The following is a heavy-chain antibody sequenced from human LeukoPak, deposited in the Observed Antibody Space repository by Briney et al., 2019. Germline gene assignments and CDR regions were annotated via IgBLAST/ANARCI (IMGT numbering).Heavy chain of an antibody. CDR1: GFTSSSYA. V-gene: IGHV3-30-3*01. Sequence: GRSLRLSCPAPGFTSSSYAMHWVRQAPGKGLEWVAVISYDGSNIYYANSVKGRYTISRDNSKNTLYLQMNSLRAEDTAVYYCASGGHSSGWTHYFDYWGQGTLVTVSS. J-gene: IGHJ4*02. D-gene: IGHD3-22*01. CDR3: ASGGHSSGWTHYFDY. CDR2: ISYDGSNI.